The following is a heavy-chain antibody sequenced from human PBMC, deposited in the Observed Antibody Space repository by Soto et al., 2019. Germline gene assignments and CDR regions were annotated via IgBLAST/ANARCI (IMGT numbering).Heavy chain of an antibody. Sequence: GGSLRLSCAASGFTFSSYSMNWVRQAPGKGLEWVSYISSSSSTIYYADSVKGRFTTSRDNAKNSLYLQMNSLRAEDTAVYYCSRDKGRSTIDYWGQGTLVTVYS. CDR3: SRDKGRSTIDY. CDR1: GFTFSSYS. V-gene: IGHV3-48*01. D-gene: IGHD2-15*01. J-gene: IGHJ4*02. CDR2: ISSSSSTI.